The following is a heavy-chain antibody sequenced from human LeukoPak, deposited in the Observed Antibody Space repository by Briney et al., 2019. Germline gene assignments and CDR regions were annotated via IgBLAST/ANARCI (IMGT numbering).Heavy chain of an antibody. CDR3: AREPFDSGGYYFDY. CDR2: IYHSGST. Sequence: SETLSLTCAVSGGSISSSNWWSWVRQPPGKGLEWIGEIYHSGSTNYNPSLKSRVTISVDKSKDQFSLKLSSVTAADTAVYYCAREPFDSGGYYFDYWGQGTLVTVSS. D-gene: IGHD3-22*01. V-gene: IGHV4-4*02. CDR1: GGSISSSNW. J-gene: IGHJ4*02.